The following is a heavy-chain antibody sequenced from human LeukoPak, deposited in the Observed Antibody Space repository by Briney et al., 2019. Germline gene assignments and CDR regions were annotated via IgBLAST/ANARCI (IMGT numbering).Heavy chain of an antibody. D-gene: IGHD4-17*01. V-gene: IGHV4-34*01. CDR3: TRMTTGNDY. CDR2: INHSGYT. CDR1: GVSFNDYY. J-gene: IGHJ4*02. Sequence: SETLSLTCAVSGVSFNDYYWSWVRQTPGKGLEWIGEINHSGYTNDSPSLKSRVTLSIDTSRKQFSLNLRSVTVADTGIYYCTRMTTGNDYWGQGTLVTVSS.